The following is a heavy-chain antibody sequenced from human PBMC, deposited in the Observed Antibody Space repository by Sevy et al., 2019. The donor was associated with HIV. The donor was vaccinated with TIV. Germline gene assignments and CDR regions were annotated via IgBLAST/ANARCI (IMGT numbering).Heavy chain of an antibody. CDR1: GFTFSSYA. D-gene: IGHD1-26*01. CDR2: LSGSGGST. CDR3: AKDRVWELGDAFDI. J-gene: IGHJ3*02. Sequence: GSLRLSCVASGFTFSSYAMNWVRQAPGKGLEWVSGLSGSGGSTKYADSVKGRFTISRDNSKNTLYLQMNSLRAEDTAVYYCAKDRVWELGDAFDIWGQGTMVTVSS. V-gene: IGHV3-23*01.